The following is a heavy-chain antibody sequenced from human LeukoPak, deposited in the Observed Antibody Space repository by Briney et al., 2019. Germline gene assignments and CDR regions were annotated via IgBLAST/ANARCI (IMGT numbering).Heavy chain of an antibody. J-gene: IGHJ4*02. Sequence: ASVKVSCKASGGAFSSYAISWVRQAPGQGLEWMGGIIPIFGTANYAQKFQGRVTITADESTSTAYMELSSLRSEDTAVYYCARDGRYGDLPTSFDYWGQGTLVTVSS. CDR1: GGAFSSYA. D-gene: IGHD4-17*01. CDR3: ARDGRYGDLPTSFDY. CDR2: IIPIFGTA. V-gene: IGHV1-69*13.